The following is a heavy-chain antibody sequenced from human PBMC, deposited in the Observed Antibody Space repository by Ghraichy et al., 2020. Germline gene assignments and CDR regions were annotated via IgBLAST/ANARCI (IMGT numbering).Heavy chain of an antibody. CDR3: ATLYGVTDAFDI. CDR2: FDPEDGET. Sequence: ASVKVSCKVSGYTLTELSMHWVRQAPGKGLEWMGGFDPEDGETIYAQKFQGRVTMTEDTSTDTAYMELSSLGSEDTAVYYCATLYGVTDAFDIWGQGTMDTVSS. CDR1: GYTLTELS. D-gene: IGHD2-8*01. J-gene: IGHJ3*02. V-gene: IGHV1-24*01.